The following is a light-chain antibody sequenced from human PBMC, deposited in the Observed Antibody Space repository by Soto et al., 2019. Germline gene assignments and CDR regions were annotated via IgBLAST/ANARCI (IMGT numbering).Light chain of an antibody. Sequence: EIGLTQSPCTLSLSPGERDTLSCRASQSVSSSYLAWYQQKPGQAPRLLIYGASSRATGIPDRFSGSGSGTDFTLTISRLEPEDFAVYYCQQYGSSPPWTFGQGTKVDIK. CDR3: QQYGSSPPWT. CDR1: QSVSSSY. J-gene: IGKJ1*01. CDR2: GAS. V-gene: IGKV3-20*01.